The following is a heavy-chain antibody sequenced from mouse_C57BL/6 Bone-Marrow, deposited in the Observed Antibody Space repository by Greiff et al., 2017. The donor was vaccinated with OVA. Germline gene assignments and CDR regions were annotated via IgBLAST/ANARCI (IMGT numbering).Heavy chain of an antibody. D-gene: IGHD2-3*01. V-gene: IGHV14-4*01. CDR3: TTLYDGYYDYFDY. CDR1: GFNIKDDY. J-gene: IGHJ2*01. CDR2: IDSENGDT. Sequence: EVQLQESGAELVRPGASVKLSCTASGFNIKDDYMHWVKQRPEQGLEWIGWIDSENGDTEYASKFQGKATITADTSSNTAYLQLSSLTSEDTAVYYCTTLYDGYYDYFDYWGQGTTLTVSS.